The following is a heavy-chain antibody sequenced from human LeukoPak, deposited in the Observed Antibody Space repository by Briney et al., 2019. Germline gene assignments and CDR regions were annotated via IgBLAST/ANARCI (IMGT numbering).Heavy chain of an antibody. Sequence: SVKVSCKASGGTFSSYAISWVRQAPGQGLEWMGGIIPIFGTANYAQKFQGRVTITTDESTSTAYTELSSLRSEDTAVYYCARAYSSSWYLGNDAFDIWGQGTMVTVSS. V-gene: IGHV1-69*05. CDR3: ARAYSSSWYLGNDAFDI. CDR2: IIPIFGTA. CDR1: GGTFSSYA. J-gene: IGHJ3*02. D-gene: IGHD6-13*01.